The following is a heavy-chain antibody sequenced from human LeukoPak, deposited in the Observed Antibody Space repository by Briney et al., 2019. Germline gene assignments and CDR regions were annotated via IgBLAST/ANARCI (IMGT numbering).Heavy chain of an antibody. CDR3: ARGRPLLYSSGWSSGY. V-gene: IGHV3-21*01. J-gene: IGHJ4*02. D-gene: IGHD6-19*01. CDR2: INSSSNYI. CDR1: GFTFSSHS. Sequence: GGSLRLSCAASGFTFSSHSMTWVRQAPGKGLEWVSSINSSSNYIYYADSVKGRFTISRDNAKSSLYLQANSLRAEDTAVYYCARGRPLLYSSGWSSGYWGQGALVTVSS.